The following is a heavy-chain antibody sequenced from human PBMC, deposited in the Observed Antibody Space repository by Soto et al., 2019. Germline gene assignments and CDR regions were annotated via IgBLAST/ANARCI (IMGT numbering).Heavy chain of an antibody. J-gene: IGHJ6*02. D-gene: IGHD1-26*01. CDR3: ARDLSSVGATTHYYYYGMDV. Sequence: QVQLLESGGGVVQPGRSLRLSCAASGFTFSSYGMHWVRQAPGKGLEWVAVIWYDGSNKYYADSVKGRFTISRDNSKNTLYLQMNSLRAEDTAVYYCARDLSSVGATTHYYYYGMDVWGQGTTVTVSS. CDR2: IWYDGSNK. V-gene: IGHV3-33*01. CDR1: GFTFSSYG.